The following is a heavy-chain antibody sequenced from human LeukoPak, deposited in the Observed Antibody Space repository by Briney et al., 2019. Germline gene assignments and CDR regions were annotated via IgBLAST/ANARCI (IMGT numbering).Heavy chain of an antibody. CDR3: ARDGGLLWFGEPPFDY. CDR1: GFTVSSNY. Sequence: GGSLRLSCAASGFTVSSNYMSWVRQAPGKGLEWVSVIYSGGSTYYADSVKGRFTISRDNSKNTLYLQMNSLRAEDTAVYYCARDGGLLWFGEPPFDYWGQGTLVTVSS. CDR2: IYSGGST. V-gene: IGHV3-66*01. D-gene: IGHD3-10*01. J-gene: IGHJ4*02.